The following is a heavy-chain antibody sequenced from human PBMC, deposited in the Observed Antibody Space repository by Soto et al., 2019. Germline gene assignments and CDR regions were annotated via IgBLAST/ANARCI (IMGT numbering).Heavy chain of an antibody. CDR1: GYTFTGYY. J-gene: IGHJ6*02. CDR3: ARGVGYCSGGSCYYYYYGMDV. CDR2: INPNSGGT. D-gene: IGHD2-15*01. Sequence: QVQLVQSGAEVKKPGASVKVSCKASGYTFTGYYMHWVRQAPGQGLEWMGWINPNSGGTNYAKKFQGWGTMTRDTSISTAYMELSRLRSDDTAVYYCARGVGYCSGGSCYYYYYGMDVWGQGTTVTVSS. V-gene: IGHV1-2*04.